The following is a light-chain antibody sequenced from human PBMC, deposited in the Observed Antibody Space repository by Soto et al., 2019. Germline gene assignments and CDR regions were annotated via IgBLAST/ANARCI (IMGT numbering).Light chain of an antibody. V-gene: IGLV2-8*01. CDR2: EVY. CDR3: SSYVGTNSYV. CDR1: SSDVGGYNY. Sequence: QSVLTQPPSASGSPGQSVTISCTGTSSDVGGYNYVSWYQHHPGKAPKPIIYEVYKRPSGVPDRFSGSKSGNTAALTVSGLQAEDEADYYCSSYVGTNSYVFGTGTKVTVL. J-gene: IGLJ1*01.